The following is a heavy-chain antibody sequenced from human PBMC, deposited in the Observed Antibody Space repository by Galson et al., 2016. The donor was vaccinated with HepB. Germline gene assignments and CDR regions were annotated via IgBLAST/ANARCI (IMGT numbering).Heavy chain of an antibody. CDR3: ASDFGKTDGPNIAAPGTYYFDY. V-gene: IGHV1-46*01. CDR2: INPSSGST. Sequence: SVKVSCKASGYTFTSYYMHWVRQAPGQGLEWMGIINPSSGSTSYAQKFQGRVTMTRDTSTSTVYMELSSLRSEDTAVYFCASDFGKTDGPNIAAPGTYYFDYWGQGTLVTVSS. J-gene: IGHJ4*02. CDR1: GYTFTSYY. D-gene: IGHD6-13*01.